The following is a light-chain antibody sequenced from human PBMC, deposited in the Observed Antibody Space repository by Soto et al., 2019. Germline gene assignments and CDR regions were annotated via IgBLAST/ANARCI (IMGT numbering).Light chain of an antibody. CDR2: AAS. Sequence: DIQITQSPSSLSASVGDIVTITCRASQSISSYLNWYQQKPGKAPKLLIYAASSLQSGVPSRFSGSGSGTDFTLTISSLQPEDFATYYCQQSYSTLSITFGQGTRLEIK. CDR3: QQSYSTLSIT. J-gene: IGKJ5*01. CDR1: QSISSY. V-gene: IGKV1-39*01.